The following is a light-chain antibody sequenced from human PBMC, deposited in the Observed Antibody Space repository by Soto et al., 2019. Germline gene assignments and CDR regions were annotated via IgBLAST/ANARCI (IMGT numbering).Light chain of an antibody. V-gene: IGLV2-14*01. J-gene: IGLJ1*01. Sequence: SALTQPASVSGSPGQSITISCTGTSSDVGGYNYVSWYQQHPGKAPKLMIYDVINRPSGVSNRFSGSKSGNTASLTISGLQAEDEADYYCSSYTSSRTLVFGSGTKVTAL. CDR2: DVI. CDR1: SSDVGGYNY. CDR3: SSYTSSRTLV.